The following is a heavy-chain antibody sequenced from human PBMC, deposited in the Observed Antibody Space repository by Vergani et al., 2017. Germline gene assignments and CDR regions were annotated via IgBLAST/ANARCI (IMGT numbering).Heavy chain of an antibody. J-gene: IGHJ2*01. CDR3: ARQPVAAAGIPHWYFDL. V-gene: IGHV4-59*08. CDR2: IYYSGST. Sequence: QVQLQESGPGLVKPSETLSLTCTVSGGSISSYYWSWIRQPPGKGLEWIGYIYYSGSTNYNPSLKSRVTISVDTSKNQFSLKLSAVTAADTAVYYCARQPVAAAGIPHWYFDLWGRGTLVTVSS. CDR1: GGSISSYY. D-gene: IGHD6-13*01.